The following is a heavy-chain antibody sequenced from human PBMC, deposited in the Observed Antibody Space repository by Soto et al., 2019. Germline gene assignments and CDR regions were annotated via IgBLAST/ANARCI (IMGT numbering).Heavy chain of an antibody. J-gene: IGHJ6*02. CDR3: ARDTSGWSLNGLDV. CDR1: GSAITRYY. CDR2: INPGGGSA. Sequence: QVDLVQSGAEVKKPGASVTISCKASGSAITRYYIHWVRQAPGRGLEWMGIINPGGGSASYAQKFQDRVTIDKDTSTGTVYMDLSSLRTEDTGVYYCARDTSGWSLNGLDVWGQGTTVNVSS. D-gene: IGHD6-19*01. V-gene: IGHV1-46*01.